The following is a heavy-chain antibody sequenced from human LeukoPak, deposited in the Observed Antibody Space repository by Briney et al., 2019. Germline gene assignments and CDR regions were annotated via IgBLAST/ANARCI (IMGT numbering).Heavy chain of an antibody. J-gene: IGHJ4*02. V-gene: IGHV4-59*01. D-gene: IGHD4-11*01. CDR3: ARVARYSIFDY. Sequence: PSETLSLTCTVSGGSISSYYWSWIRQPPGKGLECIGYIYYSGSTNYNPSLKSRVTISVDTSKNQFSLKLSSVTAADTAVYYCARVARYSIFDYWGQGTLVTVSS. CDR1: GGSISSYY. CDR2: IYYSGST.